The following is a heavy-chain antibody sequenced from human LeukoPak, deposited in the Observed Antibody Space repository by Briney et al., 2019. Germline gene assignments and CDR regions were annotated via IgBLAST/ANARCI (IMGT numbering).Heavy chain of an antibody. CDR1: GFNFNTYG. Sequence: GGFLRLSCAASGFNFNTYGMHWVRQASGKGLEWVAAISYDGRNQYYAESVQGRFTISRDNSKNTVHLQMNSQRPEDTAVYYCAKDYTVGATWPDGMDVWGQGTTVTVSS. J-gene: IGHJ6*02. CDR2: ISYDGRNQ. V-gene: IGHV3-30*18. CDR3: AKDYTVGATWPDGMDV. D-gene: IGHD1-26*01.